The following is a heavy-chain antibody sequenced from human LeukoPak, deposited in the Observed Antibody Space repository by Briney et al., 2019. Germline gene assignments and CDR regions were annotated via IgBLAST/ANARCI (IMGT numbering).Heavy chain of an antibody. J-gene: IGHJ5*02. Sequence: PSETLSLTCTVSDEVIASNNWWSWVRQSPGKGREGIGEIFHSGTTRYKASLESRVTMLLDKSKNQFSLRLNSVTAADTAVYFCARLRLSGGSFSVGWFDPWGQGIQVTVSS. CDR3: ARLRLSGGSFSVGWFDP. D-gene: IGHD1-26*01. CDR2: IFHSGTT. V-gene: IGHV4-4*02. CDR1: DEVIASNNW.